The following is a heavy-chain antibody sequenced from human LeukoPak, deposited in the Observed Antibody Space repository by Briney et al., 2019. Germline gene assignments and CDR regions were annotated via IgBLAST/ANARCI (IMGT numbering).Heavy chain of an antibody. CDR1: GYTLTELS. D-gene: IGHD2-15*01. Sequence: ASVKVSCKVSGYTLTELSMHWVRQAPGKGLEWMGGFDPEDGETIYAQKFQGRVTMTEDISTDTAYMELSSLRSEDTAVYYCATVGPVVVAATRRVAHYYYGMDVWGQGTTVTVSS. CDR2: FDPEDGET. CDR3: ATVGPVVVAATRRVAHYYYGMDV. V-gene: IGHV1-24*01. J-gene: IGHJ6*02.